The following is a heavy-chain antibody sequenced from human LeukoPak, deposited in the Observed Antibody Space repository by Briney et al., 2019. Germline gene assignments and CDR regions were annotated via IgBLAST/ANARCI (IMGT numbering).Heavy chain of an antibody. V-gene: IGHV4-31*03. Sequence: SETLSLTCTVSGGSISSGGYYWSWIRQHPGKGLEWIGYIYYSGSTYYNPSLKSRVTISVDTSKNQFSLKLSSVTAADTAVYYCARGAQDYYDSSGYYHDYWGQGTLVTVSS. CDR2: IYYSGST. J-gene: IGHJ4*02. CDR3: ARGAQDYYDSSGYYHDY. CDR1: GGSISSGGYY. D-gene: IGHD3-22*01.